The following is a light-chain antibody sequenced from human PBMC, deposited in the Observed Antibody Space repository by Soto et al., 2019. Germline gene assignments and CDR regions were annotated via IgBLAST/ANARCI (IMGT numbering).Light chain of an antibody. V-gene: IGLV2-14*01. J-gene: IGLJ2*01. CDR3: SSYTSSVTLV. Sequence: QSALTQPASVSGSPGQSITISCTGTSSDVGGYNFVSWYQQHPGKAPKLMIYEVSNRPSGVSYRFSGSKSGNTASLTISGLQAEDEADYYCSSYTSSVTLVFGGETQLTVL. CDR1: SSDVGGYNF. CDR2: EVS.